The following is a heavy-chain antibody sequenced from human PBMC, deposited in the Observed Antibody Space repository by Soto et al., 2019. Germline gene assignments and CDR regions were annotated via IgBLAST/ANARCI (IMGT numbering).Heavy chain of an antibody. Sequence: LRLSCAVSGFTFSSYAMSWVRQAPGKGLEWVSTISGSGSSTHYADSVKGRFTISRDISKNTLYLQMNSLRVEDTALYYCAKGAPRYRLPLDYWRLGTLVTVSS. V-gene: IGHV3-23*01. D-gene: IGHD1-26*01. CDR2: ISGSGSST. CDR1: GFTFSSYA. CDR3: AKGAPRYRLPLDY. J-gene: IGHJ4*02.